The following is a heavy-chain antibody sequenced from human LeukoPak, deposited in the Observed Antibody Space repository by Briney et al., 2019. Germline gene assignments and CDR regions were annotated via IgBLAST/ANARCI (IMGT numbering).Heavy chain of an antibody. Sequence: SETLSLTRTVSGGSISSYYWSWIRQPAGKGLEWIGRIYTSGSTNYNPSLKSRVTISIDTSKNQFSLKLSSVTAADTAVYYCARAELGRPLYWYFDLWGRGTLVTVSS. J-gene: IGHJ2*01. D-gene: IGHD1-14*01. V-gene: IGHV4-4*07. CDR3: ARAELGRPLYWYFDL. CDR1: GGSISSYY. CDR2: IYTSGST.